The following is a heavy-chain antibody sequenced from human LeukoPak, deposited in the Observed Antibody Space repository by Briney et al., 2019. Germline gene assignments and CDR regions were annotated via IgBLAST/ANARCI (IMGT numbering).Heavy chain of an antibody. J-gene: IGHJ5*02. D-gene: IGHD2-2*03. V-gene: IGHV1-2*02. CDR1: GYTFTGYY. Sequence: GASVKVSCKASGYTFTGYYMHWVRQAPGQGLEWIGWINPNSGGTNYAQKFQGRVTMTRDTSISTAYMELSRLRSDDTAVYYCARVGYCSSTSCFDWLDPWGQGTLVTVSS. CDR3: ARVGYCSSTSCFDWLDP. CDR2: INPNSGGT.